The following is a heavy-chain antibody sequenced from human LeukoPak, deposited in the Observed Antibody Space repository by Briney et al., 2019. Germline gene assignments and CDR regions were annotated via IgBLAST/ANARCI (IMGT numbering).Heavy chain of an antibody. CDR1: GFTFSSHS. Sequence: GGSLRLSCAASGFTFSSHSMNWVRQAPGRGLEWVSSISPSGNYIYYADSQEGGFTISSDNAKNSLYLQMNSLRAEDTAVYYCARDLSTSTSCYSYWGQGTLVSVSS. D-gene: IGHD2-2*01. CDR3: ARDLSTSTSCYSY. CDR2: ISPSGNYI. J-gene: IGHJ4*02. V-gene: IGHV3-21*01.